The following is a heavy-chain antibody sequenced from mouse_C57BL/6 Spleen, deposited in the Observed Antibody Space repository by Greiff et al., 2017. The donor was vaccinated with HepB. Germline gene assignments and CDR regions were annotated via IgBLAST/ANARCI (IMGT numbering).Heavy chain of an antibody. CDR1: GFTFSSYA. CDR3: ARGDDGYPGFAY. Sequence: EVHLVESGGGLVKPGGSLKLSCAASGFTFSSYAMSWVRQTPEKRLEWVATISDGGSYTNYPDNVKGRFTISRDNANNNLYLQMSHLKSEDAAMYYCARGDDGYPGFAYWGQGTLVTVSA. V-gene: IGHV5-4*01. D-gene: IGHD2-3*01. CDR2: ISDGGSYT. J-gene: IGHJ3*01.